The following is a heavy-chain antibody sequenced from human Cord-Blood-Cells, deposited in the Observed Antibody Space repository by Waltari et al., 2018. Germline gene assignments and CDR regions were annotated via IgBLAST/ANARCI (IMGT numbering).Heavy chain of an antibody. V-gene: IGHV4-39*07. D-gene: IGHD2-2*01. CDR2: IYYSGGT. Sequence: QLQLQESGPGLVKPSETLSLTCTVSGGSISSSSYYWGWIRQPPGKGLEWIGSIYYSGGTYYTPSLKSRVTISVDTSKNQFSLKLSSVTAADTAVYYCARPAVPAAMLDAFDIWGQGTMVTVSS. CDR1: GGSISSSSYY. J-gene: IGHJ3*02. CDR3: ARPAVPAAMLDAFDI.